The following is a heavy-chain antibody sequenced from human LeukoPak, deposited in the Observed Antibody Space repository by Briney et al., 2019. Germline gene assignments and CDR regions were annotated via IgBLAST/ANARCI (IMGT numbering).Heavy chain of an antibody. Sequence: SETLSLTCTVSGGSVSTSSYYWGWIRQPPGRGLEWIGSIYYSGNTYYNPSLKSRVTISVDTSKNQFSLKLSSVTAADTAVYYCASTYYDFWSGYYPHMDVWGQGTTVTVSS. D-gene: IGHD3-3*01. V-gene: IGHV4-39*01. J-gene: IGHJ6*02. CDR1: GGSVSTSSYY. CDR2: IYYSGNT. CDR3: ASTYYDFWSGYYPHMDV.